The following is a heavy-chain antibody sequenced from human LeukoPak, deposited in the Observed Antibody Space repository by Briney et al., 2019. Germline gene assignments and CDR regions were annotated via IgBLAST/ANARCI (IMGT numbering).Heavy chain of an antibody. CDR1: GYTFTNYG. J-gene: IGHJ3*02. CDR3: ARSLHGDSFGI. V-gene: IGHV1-18*01. CDR2: INPYNGNT. Sequence: GASEKVSCKASGYTFTNYGITWVRQAPGQGLEWMGWINPYNGNTNYAQKIEGRVSMTTDTSTSTAYMEVRNLRSDDTAVFYCARSLHGDSFGIWGQGTMVTVSS.